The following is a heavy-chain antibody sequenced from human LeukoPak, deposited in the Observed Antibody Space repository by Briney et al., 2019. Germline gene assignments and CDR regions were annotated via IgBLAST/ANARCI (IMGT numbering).Heavy chain of an antibody. CDR1: RFTFSSYS. J-gene: IGHJ4*02. Sequence: GGSLRLSCAASRFTFSSYSTNWVRQAPGKGLEWVSYISSSSSTIYYADSVKGRLTISRDNAKNSLYLQMNSLRAEDTAVYYCARVDYGDSFDYWGQGTLVTVSS. V-gene: IGHV3-48*04. CDR2: ISSSSSTI. CDR3: ARVDYGDSFDY. D-gene: IGHD4-17*01.